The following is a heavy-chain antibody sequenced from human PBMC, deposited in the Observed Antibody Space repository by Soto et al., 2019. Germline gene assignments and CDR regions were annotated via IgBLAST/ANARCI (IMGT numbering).Heavy chain of an antibody. V-gene: IGHV2-5*02. D-gene: IGHD3-10*01. Sequence: GSGPTLVNPTQTLTLTCTFSGFSLSTSGVGVGWIRQPPGKALEWLALIYWDDDKRYSPSLKSRLTITKDTSKNQVVLTMTNMDPVDTATYYCAFILRYRPGPYLTVPWGQGTLVTLSS. CDR3: AFILRYRPGPYLTVP. CDR1: GFSLSTSGVG. CDR2: IYWDDDK. J-gene: IGHJ5*02.